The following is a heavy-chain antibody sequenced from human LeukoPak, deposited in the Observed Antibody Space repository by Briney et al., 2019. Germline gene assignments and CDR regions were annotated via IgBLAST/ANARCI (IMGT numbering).Heavy chain of an antibody. V-gene: IGHV3-23*01. CDR2: ISGSGGST. CDR3: AKFRGSPY. J-gene: IGHJ4*02. CDR1: GFTFSSYA. Sequence: GGSLRFSCAAPGFTFSSYAMSWVRQAPGKGLEWVSDISGSGGSTYYADSVKGRFTISRDNSKNTLYLQMNSLRAEDTAIYYCAKFRGSPYWGQGTLVTVSS.